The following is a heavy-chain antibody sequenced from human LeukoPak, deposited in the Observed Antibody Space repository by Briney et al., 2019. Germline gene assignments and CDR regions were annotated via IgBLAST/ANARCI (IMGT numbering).Heavy chain of an antibody. CDR3: ARDPTGTSDY. D-gene: IGHD4-17*01. CDR2: INPSGGST. CDR1: GGTFSSYA. J-gene: IGHJ4*02. V-gene: IGHV1-46*01. Sequence: GASVKVSCKASGGTFSSYAISWVRQAPGQGLEWMGIINPSGGSTSYAQKFQGRVTMTRDTSTSTVYMELSSLRSEDTAVYYCARDPTGTSDYWGQGTLVTVSS.